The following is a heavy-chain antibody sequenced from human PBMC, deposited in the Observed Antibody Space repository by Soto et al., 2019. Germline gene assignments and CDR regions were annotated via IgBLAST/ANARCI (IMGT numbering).Heavy chain of an antibody. CDR3: AQPTLFGTGYDFSYY. J-gene: IGHJ4*02. D-gene: IGHD5-12*01. CDR1: GYSFTSYW. CDR2: IYPGDSDT. V-gene: IGHV5-51*01. Sequence: GESLKISCKGSGYSFTSYWIAWVRQMPGKGLEWMGTIYPGDSDTRYSPSLQGQVTISADNSISTAYLEWSSLKASDTAIYSCAQPTLFGTGYDFSYYSGQGTPVTVSS.